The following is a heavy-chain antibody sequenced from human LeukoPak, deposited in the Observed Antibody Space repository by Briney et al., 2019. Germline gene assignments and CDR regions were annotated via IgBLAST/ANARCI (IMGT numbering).Heavy chain of an antibody. V-gene: IGHV4-34*01. D-gene: IGHD2-15*01. CDR2: INHSGST. CDR3: ARGSPRSGSSGSCYFD. CDR1: GGSFSGYY. Sequence: SETLSLTCAVYGGSFSGYYWSWIRQPPGKGLEWIGEINHSGSTNYNPSLKSRVTISVDTSKNQFSLKLSSVTAADTAVYYCARGSPRSGSSGSCYFDWGQGTLVTVSS. J-gene: IGHJ4*02.